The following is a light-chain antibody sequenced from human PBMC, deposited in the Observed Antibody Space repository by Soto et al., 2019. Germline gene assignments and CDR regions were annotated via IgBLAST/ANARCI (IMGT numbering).Light chain of an antibody. J-gene: IGLJ2*01. CDR2: QDS. V-gene: IGLV3-1*01. Sequence: SYELTQPPSVSVSPGRTASITCSGDKLGDKYACWYQQKPGQSPVLVIYQDSKRPSGIPERFSGSNSGNTATLTISGTQAMDEADYYCQAWDSSTVVFGGGTKSPS. CDR1: KLGDKY. CDR3: QAWDSSTVV.